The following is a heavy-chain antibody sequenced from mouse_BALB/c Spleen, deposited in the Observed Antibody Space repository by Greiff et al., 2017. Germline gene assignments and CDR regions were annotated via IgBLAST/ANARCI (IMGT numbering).Heavy chain of an antibody. CDR2: ILPGSGST. Sequence: VQLQQSGAELMKPGASVKISCKATGYTFSSYWIEWVKQRPGHGLEWIGEILPGSGSTNYNEKFKGKATFTADTSSNTAYMQLSSLTSEDSAVYYCARGFPLPYYYAMDYWGQGTSVTVSS. D-gene: IGHD1-1*01. CDR3: ARGFPLPYYYAMDY. CDR1: GYTFSSYW. V-gene: IGHV1-9*01. J-gene: IGHJ4*01.